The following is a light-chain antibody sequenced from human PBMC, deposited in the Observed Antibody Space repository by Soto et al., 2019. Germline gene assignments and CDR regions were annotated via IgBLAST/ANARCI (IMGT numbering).Light chain of an antibody. V-gene: IGLV2-23*02. CDR3: CSSGGSPTYV. CDR2: EVN. CDR1: SSNVGSYKL. Sequence: QSALTQPASVSGSPGQSITISCTGTSSNVGSYKLVSWYQQHPGKAPKLMIFEVNKRPSGVSNRFSGSKSGTTASLTSSGLKVEDEADYYCCSSGGSPTYVFGTGTKVTVL. J-gene: IGLJ1*01.